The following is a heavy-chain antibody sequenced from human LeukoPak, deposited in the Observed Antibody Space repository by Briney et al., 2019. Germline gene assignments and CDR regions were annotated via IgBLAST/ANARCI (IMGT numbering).Heavy chain of an antibody. J-gene: IGHJ5*02. V-gene: IGHV4-30-2*01. CDR3: ARVDYSSSWYNWFDP. CDR2: IYHSGST. Sequence: PSQTLSLTCAVSGGSISSGGYSWSWLRQPPGKGLEWIGYIYHSGSTYYNPSLKSRVTISVDRSKNQFSLKLSSVTAADTAVYYCARVDYSSSWYNWFDPWGQGTLVTVSS. D-gene: IGHD6-13*01. CDR1: GGSISSGGYS.